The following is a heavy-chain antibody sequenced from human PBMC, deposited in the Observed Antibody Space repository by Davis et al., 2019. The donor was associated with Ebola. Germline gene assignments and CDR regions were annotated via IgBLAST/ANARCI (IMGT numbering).Heavy chain of an antibody. CDR3: ARASRYSSSSGYYYYGMDV. CDR1: GGSISSYY. Sequence: SETLSPTCTVSGGSISSYYWSWIRQLPGKGLEWNGYIYYSVSTNYNPSLKSRFPIPVDTSKNQFSLKLSSVTTADTAVYYCARASRYSSSSGYYYYGMDVWGQGTTVTVSS. D-gene: IGHD6-6*01. V-gene: IGHV4-59*12. CDR2: IYYSVST. J-gene: IGHJ6*02.